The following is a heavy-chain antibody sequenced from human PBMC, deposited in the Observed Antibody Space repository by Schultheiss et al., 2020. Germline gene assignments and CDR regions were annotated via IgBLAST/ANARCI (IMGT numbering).Heavy chain of an antibody. CDR1: GFTFSSYW. Sequence: GGSLRLSCAASGFTFSSYWMHWVRQAPGKGLVLVSRINSDGSSTSYADSVKGRFTISRDNAKNTLYLQMNSLRAEDTAVYYCAREGEIEAFDYWGQGTLVTVSS. V-gene: IGHV3-74*01. J-gene: IGHJ4*02. CDR3: AREGEIEAFDY. CDR2: INSDGSST. D-gene: IGHD5-24*01.